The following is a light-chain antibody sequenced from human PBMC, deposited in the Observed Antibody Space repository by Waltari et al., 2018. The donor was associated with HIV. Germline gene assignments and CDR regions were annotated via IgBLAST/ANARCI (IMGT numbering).Light chain of an antibody. CDR1: SSNIGAGYD. Sequence: QSVLTQPPSVSGAPGQRVTIPCTGNSSNIGAGYDVHWYQQLPGKAPTLLISEKTHRPPWVPSRFSGSKAGTSASLAITGLRAEDEADYYCQSYPASLTVSLIFGGGTRLTVL. V-gene: IGLV1-40*01. CDR2: EKT. J-gene: IGLJ2*01. CDR3: QSYPASLTVSLI.